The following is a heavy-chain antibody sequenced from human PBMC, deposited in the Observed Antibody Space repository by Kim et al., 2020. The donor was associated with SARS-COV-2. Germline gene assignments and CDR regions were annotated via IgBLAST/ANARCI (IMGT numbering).Heavy chain of an antibody. Sequence: ASVKVSCKASGYTFTSYAMHWVRQAPGQRLEWMGWINAGNGNTKYSQKFQGRVTITRDTSASTAYMELSSLRSEDTAVYYCARGQGGRTFEGQWLANDYWGQGTLVTVSS. CDR2: INAGNGNT. D-gene: IGHD6-19*01. CDR3: ARGQGGRTFEGQWLANDY. CDR1: GYTFTSYA. V-gene: IGHV1-3*01. J-gene: IGHJ4*02.